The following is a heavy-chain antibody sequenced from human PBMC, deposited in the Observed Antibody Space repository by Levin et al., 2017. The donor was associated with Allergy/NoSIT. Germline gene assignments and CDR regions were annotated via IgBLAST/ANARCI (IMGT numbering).Heavy chain of an antibody. Sequence: SETLSLTCAVSGGSISSGGYSWSWIRQPPGKGLEWIGNIYLSGSTYYNPSLKSRVTISVDRSKNQFSLNLSSVTAADTAVYYCARVGGYSYGYYFDYWGQGTLVTVSS. CDR3: ARVGGYSYGYYFDY. CDR2: IYLSGST. V-gene: IGHV4-30-2*01. D-gene: IGHD5-18*01. J-gene: IGHJ4*02. CDR1: GGSISSGGYS.